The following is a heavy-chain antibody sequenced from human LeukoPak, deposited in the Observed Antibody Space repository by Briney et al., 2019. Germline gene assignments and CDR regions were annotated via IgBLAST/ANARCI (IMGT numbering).Heavy chain of an antibody. V-gene: IGHV4-59*01. CDR2: IYYSGST. D-gene: IGHD3-9*01. CDR1: GGSISSYY. J-gene: IGHJ6*04. CDR3: ARDKGDDILTGYSRTLDV. Sequence: KTSETLSLTCTVSGGSISSYYWSWIQQPPGKGLEWIGYIYYSGSTNYNPSLKSRVTMSVDTSKNQFSLKLSSVTAADTAVYYCARDKGDDILTGYSRTLDVWGKGTTVTVSS.